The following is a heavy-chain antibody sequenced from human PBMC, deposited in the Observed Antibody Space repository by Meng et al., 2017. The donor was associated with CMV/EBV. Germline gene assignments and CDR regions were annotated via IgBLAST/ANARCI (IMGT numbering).Heavy chain of an antibody. V-gene: IGHV1-46*01. CDR2: INPSGGST. D-gene: IGHD6-6*01. CDR1: GYTFTSYY. J-gene: IGHJ5*02. CDR3: AREEGIAARSDWFDP. Sequence: QGRRVQAGAEVKKPGASVKVSCKASGYTFTSYYMHWVRQAPGQGLEWMGIINPSGGSTSYAQKFQGRVTMTRDTSTSTVYMELSSLRSEDTAVYYCAREEGIAARSDWFDPWGQGTLVTVSS.